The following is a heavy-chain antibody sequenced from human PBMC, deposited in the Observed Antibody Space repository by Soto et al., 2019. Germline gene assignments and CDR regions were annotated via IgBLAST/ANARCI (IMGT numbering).Heavy chain of an antibody. D-gene: IGHD3-22*01. CDR2: IWYDGSNK. J-gene: IGHJ4*02. V-gene: IGHV3-33*01. Sequence: QVQLVESGGGVVQPGRSLRPSCAASGFTFSSYGMHWVRQAPGKGLEWVAVIWYDGSNKYYADSVKGRFTISRDNSKNTLYLQMNSLRAEDTAVYYCARDHYYDSSGYYYEDAMDYWGQGTLVTVSS. CDR3: ARDHYYDSSGYYYEDAMDY. CDR1: GFTFSSYG.